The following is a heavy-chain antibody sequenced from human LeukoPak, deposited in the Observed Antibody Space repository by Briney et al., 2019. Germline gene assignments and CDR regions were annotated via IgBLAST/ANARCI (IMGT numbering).Heavy chain of an antibody. Sequence: GGSLRLSCAASGFTVSSNYMSWVRQAPGKGLEWVSVIYSGGSTYYADSVRGRFTISRDNSNNTLYLQMNSLRAEDTAVYYCASAKVIATLAFDIWGQGTMVTVSS. CDR3: ASAKVIATLAFDI. CDR1: GFTVSSNY. J-gene: IGHJ3*02. V-gene: IGHV3-53*01. CDR2: IYSGGST. D-gene: IGHD2-21*01.